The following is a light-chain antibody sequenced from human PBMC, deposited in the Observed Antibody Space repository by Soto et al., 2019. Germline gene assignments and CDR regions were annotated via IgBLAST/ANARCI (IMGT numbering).Light chain of an antibody. CDR3: QQYHNWPA. J-gene: IGKJ1*01. Sequence: EIVISKSPATLSVSPGERATLSCRASQSVFSSLAWYQQKPGQAPRLLIYGAATRATGIPARFSGSGSGTEFTLTISSLQSEDFAVYYCQQYHNWPAFGQGTKVDIK. CDR2: GAA. V-gene: IGKV3-15*01. CDR1: QSVFSS.